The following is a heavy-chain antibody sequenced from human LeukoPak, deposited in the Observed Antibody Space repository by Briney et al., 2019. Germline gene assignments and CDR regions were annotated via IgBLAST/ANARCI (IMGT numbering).Heavy chain of an antibody. V-gene: IGHV4-38-2*01. CDR2: FYHSGST. CDR3: ARLYSYGPLSYFDY. Sequence: PSETLSLTCAVSGYSISSGYYWGWIRQPPGKGLEWIGSFYHSGSTYYNPPLQGRVTISVDTSKTQFSLELSSVTAADTAVYYCARLYSYGPLSYFDYWGQGTLVTVSS. J-gene: IGHJ4*02. CDR1: GYSISSGYY. D-gene: IGHD5-18*01.